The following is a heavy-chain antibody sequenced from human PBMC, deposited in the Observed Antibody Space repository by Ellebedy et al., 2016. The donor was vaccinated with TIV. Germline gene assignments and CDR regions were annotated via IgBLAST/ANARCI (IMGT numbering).Heavy chain of an antibody. CDR2: INWNGAKT. J-gene: IGHJ1*01. V-gene: IGHV3-20*04. Sequence: GGSLRLSCAASGFTFSSYWMYWVRQAPGKGLEWVSGINWNGAKTDYADSVKGRFTISRDNAKDSLYLQMNSLRVEDTALYYCMRDMSWSQYWGQGTLVTVSS. D-gene: IGHD6-13*01. CDR3: MRDMSWSQY. CDR1: GFTFSSYW.